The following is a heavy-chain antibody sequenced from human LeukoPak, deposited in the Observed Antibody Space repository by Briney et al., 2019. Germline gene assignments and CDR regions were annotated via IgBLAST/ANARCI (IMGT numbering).Heavy chain of an antibody. CDR1: GFTFSSYG. Sequence: PGGSLRLSCAASGFTFSSYGMHWVRQAPGKGLEWVAFIRYDGSNKYYADSVKGRFTISRDNSKNTLYLQMNSLRSEDTAVYYCAKEAWTRGYYYYYYMDVWGKGTTVIVSS. J-gene: IGHJ6*03. CDR2: IRYDGSNK. V-gene: IGHV3-30*02. D-gene: IGHD1-1*01. CDR3: AKEAWTRGYYYYYYMDV.